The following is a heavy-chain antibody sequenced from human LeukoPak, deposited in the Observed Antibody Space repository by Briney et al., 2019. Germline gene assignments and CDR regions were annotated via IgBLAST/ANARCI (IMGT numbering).Heavy chain of an antibody. CDR1: GFIFSRYA. CDR3: VKDGIEVAGFTQDAFDI. J-gene: IGHJ3*02. CDR2: ISSNGGST. V-gene: IGHV3-64D*09. D-gene: IGHD6-19*01. Sequence: GGSCILSCSASGFIFSRYAMEWVRQAPGKGLEYVSTISSNGGSTYYADSVKGRFTVSRDNSRNTLYLQMSSLRPEDTAVYYCVKDGIEVAGFTQDAFDIWGHGKMVTVA.